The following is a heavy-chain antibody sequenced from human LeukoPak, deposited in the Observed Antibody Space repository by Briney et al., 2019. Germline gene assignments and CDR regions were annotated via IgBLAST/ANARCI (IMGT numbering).Heavy chain of an antibody. CDR2: IYYTGNT. Sequence: PETLSLTCSVSGGSTSDYYWNWIRQPAGQGLEWLGRIYYTGNTAYNPSLESRLSMSLDTAKNQFSLKVTSVTAADTAVYYCARGGTLFTYFDSWGQGALVTVSS. D-gene: IGHD3-10*02. V-gene: IGHV4-4*07. CDR1: GGSTSDYY. CDR3: ARGGTLFTYFDS. J-gene: IGHJ4*02.